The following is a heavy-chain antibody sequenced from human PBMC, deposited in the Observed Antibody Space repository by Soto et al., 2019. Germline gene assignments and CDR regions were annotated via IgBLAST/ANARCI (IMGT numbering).Heavy chain of an antibody. V-gene: IGHV4-34*01. D-gene: IGHD3-10*01. CDR1: GGSSSGYY. Sequence: PSETLSLTCAVYGGSSSGYYWSWIRQPPGKGLEWIGEINHSGSTNYNPSLKSRVTISVDTSKNQFSLKLSSVTAADTAVYYCASRRGTMDVWGQGTTVTVSS. CDR2: INHSGST. J-gene: IGHJ6*02. CDR3: ASRRGTMDV.